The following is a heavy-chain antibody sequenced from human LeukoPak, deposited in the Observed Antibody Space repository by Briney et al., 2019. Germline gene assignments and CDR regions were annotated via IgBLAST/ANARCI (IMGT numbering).Heavy chain of an antibody. CDR3: ARAGDAFDM. Sequence: GGSLRLSCAASGFTFSSYAMDWVRQAPGKGLEYVSAISSNGGSTYYASSVKGRFTISRDNSKNTLYLQMGSLRAEDMAVYYCARAGDAFDMWGQGTMVTVSS. CDR2: ISSNGGST. CDR1: GFTFSSYA. V-gene: IGHV3-64*01. J-gene: IGHJ3*02.